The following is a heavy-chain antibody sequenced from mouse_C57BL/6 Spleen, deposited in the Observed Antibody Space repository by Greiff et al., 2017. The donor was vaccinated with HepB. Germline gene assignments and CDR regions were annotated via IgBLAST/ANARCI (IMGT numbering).Heavy chain of an antibody. Sequence: EVQLQQSGPELVKPGASVKISCKASGYTFTDYYMNWVKQSHGKSLEWIGDINPNNGGTSYNQKFKGKATLTVDKSSSTAYMELRSLTSEDSAVYYCARAGRFFAYWGQGTLVTVSA. CDR3: ARAGRFFAY. V-gene: IGHV1-26*01. D-gene: IGHD3-3*01. CDR1: GYTFTDYY. CDR2: INPNNGGT. J-gene: IGHJ3*01.